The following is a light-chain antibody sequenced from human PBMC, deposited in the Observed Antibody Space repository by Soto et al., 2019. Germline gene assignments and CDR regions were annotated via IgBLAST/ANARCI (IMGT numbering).Light chain of an antibody. CDR1: SSDVGGYNY. Sequence: QSALTQPASVSGSPGQSITISCTGTSSDVGGYNYVSWYQRQPGKAPKLMIYDVSYRPSVVSNRFSGSKSGNTASLTISGLQAEDEADYYCSSFTSSTTVVFGGGTKLTVL. V-gene: IGLV2-14*03. CDR2: DVS. CDR3: SSFTSSTTVV. J-gene: IGLJ2*01.